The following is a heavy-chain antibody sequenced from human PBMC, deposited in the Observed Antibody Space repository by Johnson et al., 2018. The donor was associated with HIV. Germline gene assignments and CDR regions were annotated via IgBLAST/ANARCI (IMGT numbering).Heavy chain of an antibody. CDR2: IYSGGST. CDR1: GFTFGDYA. J-gene: IGHJ3*02. Sequence: VQLVESGGGLVQPGRSLRLSCAASGFTFGDYAMHWVRQRPGKGLEWVSVIYSGGSTYYADSVKGRFTISRDNSKNTLYLQMNSLRAEDTAVYYCAREMVAAKDAFDIWGQGTMVTVSS. D-gene: IGHD2-15*01. CDR3: AREMVAAKDAFDI. V-gene: IGHV3-66*02.